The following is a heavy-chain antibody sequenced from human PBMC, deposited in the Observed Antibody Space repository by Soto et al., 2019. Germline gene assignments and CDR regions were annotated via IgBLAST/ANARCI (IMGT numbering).Heavy chain of an antibody. Sequence: PGGSLRLSCAASGFTFSSYGMHWVRQAPGKGLEWVAVIWYDGSNKYYADSVKGRFTISRDNSKNTLYLQMNSLRAEDTAVYYCARDAAVGTGYYGMDVWVQGTTVTVSS. CDR1: GFTFSSYG. V-gene: IGHV3-33*01. CDR2: IWYDGSNK. CDR3: ARDAAVGTGYYGMDV. J-gene: IGHJ6*02. D-gene: IGHD6-13*01.